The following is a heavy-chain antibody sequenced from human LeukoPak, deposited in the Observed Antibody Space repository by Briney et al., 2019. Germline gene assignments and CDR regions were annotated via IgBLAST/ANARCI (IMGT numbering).Heavy chain of an antibody. CDR2: ISSSSSYI. J-gene: IGHJ4*02. V-gene: IGHV3-21*01. Sequence: GGSLRLSCAASGFTFSSYSMNWVRQAPGKGLEWVSSISSSSSYIYYADSVKGRFTVSGDNAKNSLYLQMNNLRAEDTAVYYCARARGGPSDYWGQGTLVTVSS. D-gene: IGHD2-15*01. CDR1: GFTFSSYS. CDR3: ARARGGPSDY.